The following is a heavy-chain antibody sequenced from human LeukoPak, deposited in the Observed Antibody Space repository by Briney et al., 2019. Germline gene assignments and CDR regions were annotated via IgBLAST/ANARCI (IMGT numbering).Heavy chain of an antibody. Sequence: GGSLRLSCAASGFTFSSYGMHWVRQAPGKGLEWVAVISYDGSNKYYADSVKGRFTISRDNSKNTLYLQMNSLRAEDTAVYYCAKGGVGARSDFDYWGQGTLVTVSS. V-gene: IGHV3-30*18. CDR3: AKGGVGARSDFDY. CDR1: GFTFSSYG. J-gene: IGHJ4*02. CDR2: ISYDGSNK. D-gene: IGHD1-26*01.